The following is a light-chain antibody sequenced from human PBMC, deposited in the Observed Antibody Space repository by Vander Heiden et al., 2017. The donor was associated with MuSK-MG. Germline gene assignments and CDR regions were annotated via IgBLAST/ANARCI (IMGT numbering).Light chain of an antibody. CDR3: AAWDGSLNGQF. J-gene: IGLJ1*01. CDR2: QNS. V-gene: IGLV1-47*01. Sequence: SVRTQPPPASRTPGRRVIVSCSGTSSNIGSNNVSWYQHLPGTAPKLLIYQNSQRPSGVPDRFSGSKSGTSAALAISGLRSEDEADYYCAAWDGSLNGQFFGTGTKVTVL. CDR1: SSNIGSNN.